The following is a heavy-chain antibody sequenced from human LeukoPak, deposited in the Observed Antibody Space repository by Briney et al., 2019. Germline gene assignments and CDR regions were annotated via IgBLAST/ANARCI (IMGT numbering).Heavy chain of an antibody. V-gene: IGHV3-66*01. J-gene: IGHJ4*02. Sequence: GGSLRLSCAASGFTVSSFHMSWVRQAPGKGLEWVSIIYSGGNTYYADSVKGRFTISRDSSKNTLYLQMNSLRAEDTAVYYCARLGGTYFDYRGQGTLVTVSS. D-gene: IGHD2-15*01. CDR3: ARLGGTYFDY. CDR1: GFTVSSFH. CDR2: IYSGGNT.